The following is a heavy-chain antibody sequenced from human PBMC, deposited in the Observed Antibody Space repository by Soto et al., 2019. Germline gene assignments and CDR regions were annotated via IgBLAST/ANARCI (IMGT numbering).Heavy chain of an antibody. V-gene: IGHV4-4*02. CDR3: ARIPLDYYGSGSYH. CDR2: IYHSGST. CDR1: GGSISSSNW. D-gene: IGHD3-10*01. Sequence: PSETLSLTCAVSGGSISSSNWWSWVRQPPGKGLEWIGEIYHSGSTNYNPSLKSRVTISVDKSKNQFSLKLSSVTAADTAVYYCARIPLDYYGSGSYHWGQGTLVTVSS. J-gene: IGHJ4*02.